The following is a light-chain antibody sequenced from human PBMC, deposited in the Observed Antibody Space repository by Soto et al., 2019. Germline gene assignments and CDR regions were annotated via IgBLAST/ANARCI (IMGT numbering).Light chain of an antibody. V-gene: IGLV2-14*01. J-gene: IGLJ1*01. CDR3: SSFTSTSTRL. CDR1: SSDIGSYDY. Sequence: QSVLTRPSSVSGSPGQSITISCTGTSSDIGSYDYVSWYQQHPGKAPNLIIYEVTDRPSGVSSRFSGSKSGNTASLNISGLQAEDEADYYCSSFTSTSTRLFGSGTKVTVL. CDR2: EVT.